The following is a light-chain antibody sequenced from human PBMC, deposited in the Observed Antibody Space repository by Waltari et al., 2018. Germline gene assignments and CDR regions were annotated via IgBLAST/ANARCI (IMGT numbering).Light chain of an antibody. CDR2: AAS. V-gene: IGKV1-8*01. Sequence: TQSPSSFSASTGDRVTIPCRASPGISSYLAWYQQKPGKAPKLLIYAASTLQSGIPARFSGSGSGTEFTLTISCLQSEDFATYYCQQYYSYPWTFGQGTKVEIK. CDR1: PGISSY. J-gene: IGKJ1*01. CDR3: QQYYSYPWT.